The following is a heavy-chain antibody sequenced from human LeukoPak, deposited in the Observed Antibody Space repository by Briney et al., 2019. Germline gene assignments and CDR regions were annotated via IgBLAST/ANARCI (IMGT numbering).Heavy chain of an antibody. J-gene: IGHJ4*02. CDR1: GFTFSTYT. CDR2: ISSSSAYI. V-gene: IGHV3-21*01. Sequence: GGSLRLSCAASGFTFSTYTMNWVRQAPGKGPEWVSSISSSSAYIYYADSVKGRFSISRDNAKNSLYLQINSLRAEDTAVYYCARCASGWDQSDYWGQGTLVTVSS. CDR3: ARCASGWDQSDY. D-gene: IGHD6-25*01.